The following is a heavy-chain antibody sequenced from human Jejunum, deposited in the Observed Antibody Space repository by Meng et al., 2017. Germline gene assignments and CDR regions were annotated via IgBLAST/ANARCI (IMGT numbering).Heavy chain of an antibody. V-gene: IGHV3-74*01. CDR2: INTDGTYI. CDR3: IRDSFTSGWYKGMDV. CDR1: GFTFGSYW. D-gene: IGHD6-19*01. Sequence: GGSLRLSCAASGFTFGSYWMHWVRHAPGKGLLWVSRINTDGTYIHYADSVRSRFTISRDNAKNTLYLQMNTLRVEDTAVYYCIRDSFTSGWYKGMDVWGQGTTVTVSS. J-gene: IGHJ6*02.